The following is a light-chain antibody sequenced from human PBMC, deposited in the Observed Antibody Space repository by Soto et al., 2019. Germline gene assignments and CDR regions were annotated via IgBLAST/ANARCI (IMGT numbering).Light chain of an antibody. CDR3: SSYTSSSSWV. J-gene: IGLJ3*02. Sequence: ALTQPASVSGSPGQSITISCTGTSSDVGGYNYVSWYQQHPGKAPKLMIYDVSNRPSGVSNRFSGSKSGNTASLTISGLQAEDEADYYCSSYTSSSSWVFGGGTKVTVL. CDR2: DVS. CDR1: SSDVGGYNY. V-gene: IGLV2-14*01.